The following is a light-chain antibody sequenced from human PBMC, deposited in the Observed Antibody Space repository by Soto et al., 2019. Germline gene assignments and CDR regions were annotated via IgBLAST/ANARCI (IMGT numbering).Light chain of an antibody. V-gene: IGKV1-39*01. Sequence: DIQMTQSPSSLSASVGDRVTITCRASESISRHLNWDQQKPGKAPKLLIYAASSLQNGVPSRFRGGGSGTDFTLTISNLQPEDFATYYCQQSYTTLSITFGQGTRLELK. CDR2: AAS. J-gene: IGKJ5*01. CDR1: ESISRH. CDR3: QQSYTTLSIT.